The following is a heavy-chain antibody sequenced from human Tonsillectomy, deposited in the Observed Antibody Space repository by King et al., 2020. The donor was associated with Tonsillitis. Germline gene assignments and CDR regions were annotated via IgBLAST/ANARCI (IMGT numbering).Heavy chain of an antibody. CDR1: GYTLTTYG. J-gene: IGHJ5*02. D-gene: IGHD1-1*01. CDR3: AREYIEVPWRYNWFDP. CDR2: ISAYNGNR. Sequence: QVQLVESGAEVKKPGASVKVSCKASGYTLTTYGISWVRQAPGQGLEWMGRISAYNGNRNYAQKLQGRVTMTTDTSTSTAYMELRSLRSDDTAVYYCAREYIEVPWRYNWFDPWGQGTLVIVS. V-gene: IGHV1-18*04.